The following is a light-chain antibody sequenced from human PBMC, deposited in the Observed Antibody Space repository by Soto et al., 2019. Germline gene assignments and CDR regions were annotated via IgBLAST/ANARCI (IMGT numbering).Light chain of an antibody. V-gene: IGLV2-14*01. CDR1: SSDVGGYKY. CDR2: EVS. Sequence: QSALTQPASVSGSPGQSITISCTGTSSDVGGYKYVSWYQQHPGKAPKLMIFEVSHRPSGVSNRFSGSKSGNTASLTISGRQAEDEADYYCGSYTLSSTLVFGTGTKLTVL. CDR3: GSYTLSSTLV. J-gene: IGLJ1*01.